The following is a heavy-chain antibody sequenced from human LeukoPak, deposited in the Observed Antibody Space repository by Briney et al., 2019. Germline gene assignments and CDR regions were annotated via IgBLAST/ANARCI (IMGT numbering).Heavy chain of an antibody. J-gene: IGHJ3*02. CDR2: IKSKTDGGTT. Sequence: PGGSLRLSCAASGFTFSNAWMSWVRQAPGKGLEWVGRIKSKTDGGTTDYAAPVKGRFTISRDDSKNTLYLQMNSLKTEDTAVYYCTQLIVVVPAAILGDAFDIWGQGTMVTVSS. CDR3: TQLIVVVPAAILGDAFDI. CDR1: GFTFSNAW. D-gene: IGHD2-2*02. V-gene: IGHV3-15*01.